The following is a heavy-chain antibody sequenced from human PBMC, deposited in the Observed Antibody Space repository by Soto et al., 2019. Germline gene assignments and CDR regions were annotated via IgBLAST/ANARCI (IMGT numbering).Heavy chain of an antibody. D-gene: IGHD6-19*01. CDR3: ATASSGWSYGMDV. V-gene: IGHV1-24*01. J-gene: IGHJ6*02. CDR2: FDPEDGET. Sequence: ASVKVSCKVSGYTLTGLSMHWVRQAPGKGLEWMGGFDPEDGETIYAQKFQGRVTMTEDTPTDTAYMELSSLRSEDTAVYYCATASSGWSYGMDVWGQGTTVTVSS. CDR1: GYTLTGLS.